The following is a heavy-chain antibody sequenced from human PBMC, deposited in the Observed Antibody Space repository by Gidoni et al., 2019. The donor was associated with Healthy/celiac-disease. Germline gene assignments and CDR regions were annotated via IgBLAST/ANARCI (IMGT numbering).Heavy chain of an antibody. CDR2: ISAYNGNT. V-gene: IGHV1-18*04. CDR1: GYTFTSYG. CDR3: ARDSEYSSSWYGYYYYGMDV. D-gene: IGHD6-13*01. J-gene: IGHJ6*02. Sequence: QVQLVQSGAEVKKPGASVKVSCKASGYTFTSYGISWVRQAPGQGLEWMGWISAYNGNTNYAQNLQGRGTRTTDTSTSTAYMELRSLRSDDTAVYYCARDSEYSSSWYGYYYYGMDVWGQGTTVTVSS.